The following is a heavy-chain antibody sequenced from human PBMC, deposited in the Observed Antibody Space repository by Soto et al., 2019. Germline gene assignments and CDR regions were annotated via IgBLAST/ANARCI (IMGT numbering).Heavy chain of an antibody. Sequence: GESLKISCKGSENIFNSYWISWVRQMPGKGLEWMGRIVPSDSYTVYSPSFQGHVTISADKSINTAYLQWSSLKASDTAMSYCAIYQLRSTNWFDPWGQGTPVTVSS. CDR1: ENIFNSYW. J-gene: IGHJ5*02. CDR3: AIYQLRSTNWFDP. V-gene: IGHV5-10-1*01. D-gene: IGHD2-2*01. CDR2: IVPSDSYT.